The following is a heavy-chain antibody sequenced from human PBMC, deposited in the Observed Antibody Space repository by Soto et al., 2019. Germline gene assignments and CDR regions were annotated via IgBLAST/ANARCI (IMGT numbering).Heavy chain of an antibody. J-gene: IGHJ3*02. Sequence: GGSLRLSCAASGFTFSSYAMTWVRQAPGKGLEWVSAISGSGGSTYYADSVKGRFSISRDNSKNTLYLQMDSLRAEDTAIYFFAYRVAQEWWLYTPSCFLIEFDSRGRGTMVTVSS. V-gene: IGHV3-23*01. D-gene: IGHD2-2*01. CDR1: GFTFSSYA. CDR3: AYRVAQEWWLYTPSCFLIEFDS. CDR2: ISGSGGST.